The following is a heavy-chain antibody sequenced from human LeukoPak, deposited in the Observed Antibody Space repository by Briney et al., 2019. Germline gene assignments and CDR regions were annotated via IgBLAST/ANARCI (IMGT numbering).Heavy chain of an antibody. Sequence: ASQTLSLTCTVSGGSISSGDYYWSWIRQPPGKGLEWMGYIYYSGSTYYNPSLKSRVTISVDTSKNQFSLKLSSVTAADTAVYYCARYGWYCSGGSCYFDIWGQRTMVTVSS. CDR3: ARYGWYCSGGSCYFDI. V-gene: IGHV4-30-4*08. J-gene: IGHJ3*02. CDR1: GGSISSGDYY. CDR2: IYYSGST. D-gene: IGHD2-15*01.